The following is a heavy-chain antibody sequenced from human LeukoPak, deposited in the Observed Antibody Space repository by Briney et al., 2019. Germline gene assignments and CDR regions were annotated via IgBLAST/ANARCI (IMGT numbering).Heavy chain of an antibody. CDR2: IYSGGST. V-gene: IGHV3-66*02. CDR1: GFTFSSYW. J-gene: IGHJ4*02. D-gene: IGHD3-10*01. CDR3: AKEFTRITNFDY. Sequence: GGSLRLSCAASGFTFSSYWMSWVRQAPGKGLEWVPVIYSGGSTYYADSVKGRFTISRDNSKNTLYLQMNSLRPEDTAVYYCAKEFTRITNFDYWGQGTLVTVSS.